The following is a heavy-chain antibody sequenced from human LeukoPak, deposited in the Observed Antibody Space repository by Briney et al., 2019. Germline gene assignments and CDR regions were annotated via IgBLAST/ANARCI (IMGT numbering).Heavy chain of an antibody. Sequence: GGSLRLSCAASGFTFNRHWMHWVRQAPGKGLVWVSRSNSDGSSTVYADSVKGRFTISRDNAKNSLYLQMNSLRAEDTAVYYCARDGSSWQNAFDIWGQGTMVTVSS. V-gene: IGHV3-74*01. CDR1: GFTFNRHW. CDR2: SNSDGSST. J-gene: IGHJ3*02. D-gene: IGHD6-13*01. CDR3: ARDGSSWQNAFDI.